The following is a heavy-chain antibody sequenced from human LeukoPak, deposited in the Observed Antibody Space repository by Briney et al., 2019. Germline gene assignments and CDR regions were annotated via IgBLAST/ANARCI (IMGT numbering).Heavy chain of an antibody. J-gene: IGHJ4*02. Sequence: GGSLSLSCAVSGFTFSIYWMSCVRHAPGKGLEGVANINQDGSEKYYVGSVKGRHTISRDNAKNSLYLQMNSLRVADTAIYYCARGSNWAFDYWGQGTLVTVSS. D-gene: IGHD7-27*01. CDR3: ARGSNWAFDY. V-gene: IGHV3-7*05. CDR2: INQDGSEK. CDR1: GFTFSIYW.